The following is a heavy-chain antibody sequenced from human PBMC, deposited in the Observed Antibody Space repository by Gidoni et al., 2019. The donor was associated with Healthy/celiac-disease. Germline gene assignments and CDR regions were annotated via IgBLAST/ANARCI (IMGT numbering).Heavy chain of an antibody. CDR2: ISSNGGST. D-gene: IGHD2-21*02. Sequence: EVQLVESGGGLVQPGGSLRLCCSASGFNFSSYAMHWVRQAPGKGLEYVSAISSNGGSTYYADSVKGRFTISRDNSKNTLYLQMSSLRAEDTAVYYCVPYCGGDCYPFGYWGQGTLVTVSS. CDR1: GFNFSSYA. J-gene: IGHJ4*02. V-gene: IGHV3-64D*06. CDR3: VPYCGGDCYPFGY.